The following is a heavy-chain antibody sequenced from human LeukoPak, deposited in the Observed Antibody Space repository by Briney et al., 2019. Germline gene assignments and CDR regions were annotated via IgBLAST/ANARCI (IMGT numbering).Heavy chain of an antibody. Sequence: GGTLRLSCAASGFTISDYYMSWIRQAPGKGLEWVSDINCNGDSCGYAHSVSGVFTIYRDNYKNSLYLQMNVLRVDATAFYYCASGDFLHRNWFDPWGQGTMVTVSS. J-gene: IGHJ5*02. CDR3: ASGDFLHRNWFDP. V-gene: IGHV3-20*04. CDR2: INCNGDSC. D-gene: IGHD3-3*01. CDR1: GFTISDYY.